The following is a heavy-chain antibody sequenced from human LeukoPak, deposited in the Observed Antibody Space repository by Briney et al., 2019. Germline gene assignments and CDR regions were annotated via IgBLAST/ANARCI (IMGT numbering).Heavy chain of an antibody. V-gene: IGHV1-2*06. J-gene: IGHJ5*02. CDR3: ARGPRSIAARRGNWFDP. CDR2: INPNGGGT. CDR1: GYTFTGYY. Sequence: AASVKVSCKASGYTFTGYYMHWVRQAPGQGLEWVGRINPNGGGTNYAQKFQGRVTMTRDTSISTAYMELSRLRSDDTAVDYCARGPRSIAARRGNWFDPSGEGTLVTVSS. D-gene: IGHD6-6*01.